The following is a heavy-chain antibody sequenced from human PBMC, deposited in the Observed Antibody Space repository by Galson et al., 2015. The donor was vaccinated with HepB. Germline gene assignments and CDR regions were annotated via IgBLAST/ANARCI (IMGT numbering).Heavy chain of an antibody. D-gene: IGHD6-19*01. Sequence: SLRLSCAASRFIFSNYKMNWVRQPPGKGLEWVSSISSNGDYTYYADSVRGRFTISRDNAKNSVYLQMSSLRVEDTALYCCARDWGIPVAGTWWFDPWGQGTLVTVSS. CDR1: RFIFSNYK. V-gene: IGHV3-21*01. CDR3: ARDWGIPVAGTWWFDP. CDR2: ISSNGDYT. J-gene: IGHJ5*02.